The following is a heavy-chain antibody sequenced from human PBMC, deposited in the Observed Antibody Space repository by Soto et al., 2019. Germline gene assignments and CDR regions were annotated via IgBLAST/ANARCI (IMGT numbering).Heavy chain of an antibody. Sequence: GGSLRLSCAASGFTFSSYAMSWVRQAPGKGLEWVSAISGSGGSTDYADSVKGLFTITRDNSKNTLYLQMNSLRAEGTAVYDCANIFIDRRPVYDYMDFWGKGTMVTVSS. V-gene: IGHV3-23*01. CDR1: GFTFSSYA. D-gene: IGHD2-21*01. CDR3: ANIFIDRRPVYDYMDF. J-gene: IGHJ6*03. CDR2: ISGSGGST.